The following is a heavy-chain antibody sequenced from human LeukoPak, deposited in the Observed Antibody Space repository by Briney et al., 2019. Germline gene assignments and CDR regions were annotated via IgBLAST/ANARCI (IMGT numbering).Heavy chain of an antibody. V-gene: IGHV3-53*01. CDR2: IYSGGST. CDR3: ARDWAYYYYGSGGFDY. CDR1: GFTVSNNY. J-gene: IGHJ4*02. D-gene: IGHD3-10*01. Sequence: GGSLRLSCAASGFTVSNNYMTWVRQAPGKGLEWVSIIYSGGSTYYAASVKGRFTISRDNSKNTLYLQMNNLRAEDTAVYYCARDWAYYYYGSGGFDYWGQGTLVTVSS.